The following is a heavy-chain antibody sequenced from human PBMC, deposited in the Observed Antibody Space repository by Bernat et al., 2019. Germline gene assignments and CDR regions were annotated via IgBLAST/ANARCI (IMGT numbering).Heavy chain of an antibody. V-gene: IGHV3-66*01. CDR1: GLTVSSSY. J-gene: IGHJ3*01. Sequence: EVQLVESGGGLVQPGGSQRLSCVVSGLTVSSSYMNWVRQAPGQGLEWVSIIYSGGSTYYADSLKGRFTISRDNAKNTVYLHMSNLRADDTAVYFCERAITASGSDAVDLWGQGTMVTVSS. D-gene: IGHD6-25*01. CDR3: ERAITASGSDAVDL. CDR2: IYSGGST.